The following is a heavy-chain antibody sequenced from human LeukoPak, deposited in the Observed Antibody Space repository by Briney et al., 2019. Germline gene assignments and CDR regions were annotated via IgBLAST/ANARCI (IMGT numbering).Heavy chain of an antibody. CDR2: TNPKSGGR. Sequence: ASVKVSCKASEYTFTAYYIHWVRQAPGQGLEWMGWTNPKSGGRNYAQKFQDRVTMTRDTSIRTAYMELRSLGSDDTAVYYCARDVSGDNWFDPWGQGTLVTVSS. J-gene: IGHJ5*02. CDR3: ARDVSGDNWFDP. D-gene: IGHD4-17*01. V-gene: IGHV1-2*02. CDR1: EYTFTAYY.